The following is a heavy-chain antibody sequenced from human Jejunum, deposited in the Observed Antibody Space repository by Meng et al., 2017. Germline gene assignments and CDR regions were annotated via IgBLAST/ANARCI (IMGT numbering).Heavy chain of an antibody. V-gene: IGHV3-74*01. CDR2: ISTDGRPT. CDR3: IRGRGDKYGYFDY. J-gene: IGHJ4*02. Sequence: SGGGVVQPGVAPCLSCAASGFTFSRDWMHWVRQVPGKGLVWVSRISTDGRPTNSADSVKGRFTISRDNSKNTLYLQMNSLRAEDTAVYYCIRGRGDKYGYFDYWGQGTLVTVSS. CDR1: GFTFSRDW. D-gene: IGHD5-18*01.